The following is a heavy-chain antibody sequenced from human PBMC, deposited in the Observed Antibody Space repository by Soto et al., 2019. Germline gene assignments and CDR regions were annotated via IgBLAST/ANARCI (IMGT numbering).Heavy chain of an antibody. CDR1: GFTFSSYG. Sequence: GGSLRLSCAASGFTFSSYGMHWVRQAPGKGLEWVAVISYDGSNKYYADSVKGRFTISRDNSKNTLYLQMNSLRAEDTAVYYCATDRQYSSSSLDYWGQGTLGTVS. V-gene: IGHV3-30*03. J-gene: IGHJ4*02. CDR2: ISYDGSNK. D-gene: IGHD6-6*01. CDR3: ATDRQYSSSSLDY.